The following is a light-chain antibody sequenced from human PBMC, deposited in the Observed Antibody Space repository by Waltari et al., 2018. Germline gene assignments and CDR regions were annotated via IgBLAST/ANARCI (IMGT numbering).Light chain of an antibody. Sequence: QSALTQPRSVTGSPGPSVNISCAGSSMHVGGYNDVSRYQQHPGKAPKLMIYDVSKRPSGVPDRFSGSKSGNTASLTISGLQAEDEADYYCCSYAGSYTYVVFGGGTKLTVL. J-gene: IGLJ2*01. CDR1: SMHVGGYND. CDR3: CSYAGSYTYVV. V-gene: IGLV2-11*01. CDR2: DVS.